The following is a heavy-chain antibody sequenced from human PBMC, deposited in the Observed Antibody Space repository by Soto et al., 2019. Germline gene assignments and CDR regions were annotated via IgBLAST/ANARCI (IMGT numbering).Heavy chain of an antibody. J-gene: IGHJ4*02. CDR2: ISGSGGST. V-gene: IGHV3-23*01. Sequence: GGSLRLSCASSVFTFSSYAMSCVRHSPGKWLEWVSAISGSGGSTYYADSVKGRFTISRDNSKNTLYLQMNSLRAEDTAVYYCAKCGPGRILSAPQDYWGQGTLVIVSS. CDR1: VFTFSSYA. D-gene: IGHD2-21*01. CDR3: AKCGPGRILSAPQDY.